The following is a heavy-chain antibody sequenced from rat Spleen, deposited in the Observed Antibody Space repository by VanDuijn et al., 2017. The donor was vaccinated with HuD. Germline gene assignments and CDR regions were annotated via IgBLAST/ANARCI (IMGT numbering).Heavy chain of an antibody. J-gene: IGHJ2*01. CDR3: ARETNWERRFDY. CDR1: GFTFSNYG. V-gene: IGHV5-19*01. CDR2: ISPSGSST. D-gene: IGHD5-1*01. Sequence: EVQLVESGGGLVQPGRSLKLSCAASGFTFSNYGMHWIHQAPTKGLEWVASISPSGSSTYYRDSVKGRFTISRDNAKSSLYLQMDSLRSEDTAMYFCARETNWERRFDYWGQGVMVTVSS.